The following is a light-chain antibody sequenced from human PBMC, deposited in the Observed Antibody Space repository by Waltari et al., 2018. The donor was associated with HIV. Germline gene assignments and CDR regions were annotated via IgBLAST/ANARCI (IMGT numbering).Light chain of an antibody. CDR3: QQYYSTPPT. Sequence: DIVMTQSPDSLAVSLGERATINCKSSQSVLYSSDNKNYLAWYQQTPGQPPKLLIYWASTRASGVPDRFSGSGSGTDFTLTISSLQAEDVAVYYCQQYYSTPPTFGQGTRVEIK. CDR1: QSVLYSSDNKNY. V-gene: IGKV4-1*01. J-gene: IGKJ1*01. CDR2: WAS.